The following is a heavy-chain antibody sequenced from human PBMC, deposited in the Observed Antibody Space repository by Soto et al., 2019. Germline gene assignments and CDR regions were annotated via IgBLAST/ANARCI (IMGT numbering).Heavy chain of an antibody. V-gene: IGHV4-59*01. Sequence: TSETLSLTCTISGGSISSYYWRWIRQPPGKGLEWIGYIYYSWSTNYNPSLKSRVTISVDTSKNQFSLKLSSVTAADTAVYYCARAGYDSSGYYSEPLLAIDYWGQGTLVTVS. CDR1: GGSISSYY. CDR2: IYYSWST. J-gene: IGHJ4*02. CDR3: ARAGYDSSGYYSEPLLAIDY. D-gene: IGHD3-22*01.